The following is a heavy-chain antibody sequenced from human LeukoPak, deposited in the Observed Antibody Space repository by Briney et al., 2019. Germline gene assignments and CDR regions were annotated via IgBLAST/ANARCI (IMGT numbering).Heavy chain of an antibody. Sequence: SETLSLTCTVSGGSISSYYWSWIRQPPGKGLEWIGYIYYSGSTNYNPSLKSRVTISVDTSKNQFSLRLSSVTAADTAVYYCARDRFGELDYWGQGTLVTVSS. CDR3: ARDRFGELDY. D-gene: IGHD3-10*01. CDR2: IYYSGST. J-gene: IGHJ4*02. CDR1: GGSISSYY. V-gene: IGHV4-59*01.